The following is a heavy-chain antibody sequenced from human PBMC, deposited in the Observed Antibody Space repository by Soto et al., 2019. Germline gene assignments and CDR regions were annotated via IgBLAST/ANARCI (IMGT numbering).Heavy chain of an antibody. CDR1: GYPLTSYD. CDR3: ARADSIQIFGVVIRYGMDV. V-gene: IGHV1-8*01. CDR2: MNPNSGNT. Sequence: XSVKVAYKASGYPLTSYDINWVRQATGQVLEWMGWMNPNSGNTGYAQKFQGRVTMTRNTSISTAYMELSSLRSEDTAVYYCARADSIQIFGVVIRYGMDVWGQGTTVTVSS. D-gene: IGHD3-3*01. J-gene: IGHJ6*02.